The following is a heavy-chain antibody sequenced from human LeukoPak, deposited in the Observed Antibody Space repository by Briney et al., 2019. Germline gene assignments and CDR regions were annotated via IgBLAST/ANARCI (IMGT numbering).Heavy chain of an antibody. CDR3: AKGWEFRVVIPAAVS. Sequence: GGSLRRSCEGSGFIFSSYAMTWVRQAPGKGLQWVSSISGSGESTYYADSMKGRFTISRDNSKNTLSLQMNSLRAEDTAVYFCAKGWEFRVVIPAAVSWGQGTLVTVSS. CDR1: GFIFSSYA. CDR2: ISGSGEST. J-gene: IGHJ5*02. D-gene: IGHD3-3*01. V-gene: IGHV3-23*01.